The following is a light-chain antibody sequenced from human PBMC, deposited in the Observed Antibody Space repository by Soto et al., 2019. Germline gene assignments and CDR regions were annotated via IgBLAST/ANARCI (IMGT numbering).Light chain of an antibody. Sequence: QSVLTQPASVSGSPGQSITISCTGTSSDVGGYNYVSWYQQHPGNAPKLVIYDVTNRPSGVSNRFSGSKSGNTASLTNSGLQAEDEADYYCSSYTSSSTYVFGTATKLTVL. V-gene: IGLV2-14*03. CDR1: SSDVGGYNY. J-gene: IGLJ1*01. CDR2: DVT. CDR3: SSYTSSSTYV.